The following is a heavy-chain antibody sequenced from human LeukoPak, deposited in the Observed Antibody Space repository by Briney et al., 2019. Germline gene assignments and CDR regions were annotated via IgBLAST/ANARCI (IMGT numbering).Heavy chain of an antibody. J-gene: IGHJ4*02. CDR2: IYHSGSS. Sequence: SETLSLTCAVSGVSMGSGGYSWSWVRLPPGKGLEWIGYIYHSGSSSYNPSLKSRVTIPMDRSKNQFSLRLTSVTAADTAVYYCVSAYYGGDCYHSLLANWGQGILVTVSS. V-gene: IGHV4-30-2*01. D-gene: IGHD2-21*02. CDR1: GVSMGSGGYS. CDR3: VSAYYGGDCYHSLLAN.